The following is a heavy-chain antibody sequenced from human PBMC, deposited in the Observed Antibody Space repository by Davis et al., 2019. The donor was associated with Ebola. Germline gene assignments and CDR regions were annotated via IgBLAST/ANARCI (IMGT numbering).Heavy chain of an antibody. J-gene: IGHJ4*02. Sequence: SETLSLTCTVSGGSISSSSYYWSWIRQPPGKGLEWIGYIYYSGSTNYNPSLKSRVTISVDTSKNQFSLKLSSVTAADTAVYYCASISSSSWYYFDYWGQGTLVTVSS. CDR3: ASISSSSWYYFDY. CDR2: IYYSGST. D-gene: IGHD6-13*01. CDR1: GGSISSSSYY. V-gene: IGHV4-61*01.